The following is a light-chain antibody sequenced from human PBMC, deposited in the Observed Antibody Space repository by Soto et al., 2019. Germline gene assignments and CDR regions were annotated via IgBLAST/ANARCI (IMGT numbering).Light chain of an antibody. CDR3: SSYAGSNVV. J-gene: IGLJ2*01. CDR1: SSDVGGYNY. V-gene: IGLV2-11*01. CDR2: DVT. Sequence: QSALTQPRSVSASPGQSVAISCTGTSSDVGGYNYVSWYQQHPGKAPKLMIYDVTKRPSGVPDRFSGSKSANTASLTVSGLQAEDEADYYCSSYAGSNVVFGGGTKLTVL.